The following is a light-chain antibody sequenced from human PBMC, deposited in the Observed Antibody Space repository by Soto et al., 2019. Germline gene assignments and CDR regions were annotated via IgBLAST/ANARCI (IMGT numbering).Light chain of an antibody. J-gene: IGLJ2*01. CDR2: LNSDGSH. CDR1: SGHSSYA. CDR3: QTWGTGIAV. V-gene: IGLV4-69*01. Sequence: QLVLTQSPSASASLGASVKLTWTLSSGHSSYAIAWHQQQPEKGPRYLMKLNSDGSHSKGDGIPDRFSGSSSGAERYLTISSLQSEDEADYYCQTWGTGIAVFGGGTKLTVL.